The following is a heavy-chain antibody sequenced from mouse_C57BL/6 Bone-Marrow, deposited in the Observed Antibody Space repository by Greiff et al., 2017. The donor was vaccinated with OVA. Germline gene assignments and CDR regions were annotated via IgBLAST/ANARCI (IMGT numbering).Heavy chain of an antibody. CDR3: ARYGSGSSYDFDY. Sequence: VQLQQSGAELAKPGASVKLSCKASGYTFTSYWMHWVKQRPGQGLEWIGYINPSSGYTKYNQKFKDKATLTADKSSSTAYMQLSSLTYEDAAVYYCARYGSGSSYDFDYWGQGTTLTVSS. CDR2: INPSSGYT. CDR1: GYTFTSYW. D-gene: IGHD1-1*01. V-gene: IGHV1-7*01. J-gene: IGHJ2*01.